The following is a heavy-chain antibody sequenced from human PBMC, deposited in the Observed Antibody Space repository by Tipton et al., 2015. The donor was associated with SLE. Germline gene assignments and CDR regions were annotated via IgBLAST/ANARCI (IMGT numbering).Heavy chain of an antibody. CDR3: ARGGYYYDSSGRYFDL. V-gene: IGHV4-61*02. CDR2: IYTSGST. Sequence: TLSLTCTVSGGSISSSSYYWGWIRRPPGKGLEWIGRIYTSGSTNYNPSLKSRVTISVDTSKNQFSLKLSSVTAADTAVYYCARGGYYYDSSGRYFDLWGRGTLVTVSS. CDR1: GGSISSSSYY. J-gene: IGHJ2*01. D-gene: IGHD3-22*01.